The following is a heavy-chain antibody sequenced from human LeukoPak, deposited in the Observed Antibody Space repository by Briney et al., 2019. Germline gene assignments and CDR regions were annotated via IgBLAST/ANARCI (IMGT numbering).Heavy chain of an antibody. Sequence: GGSLRLSCAASGFTFDDYAMHWVRQAPGKGLEWVSGISWNSGSIGYADSVKGRFTISRDNAKNSLYLQMNSLRAEDTALYYCAKDIAYDSRKTFDYWGQGTLVTVSS. CDR1: GFTFDDYA. CDR3: AKDIAYDSRKTFDY. J-gene: IGHJ4*02. V-gene: IGHV3-9*01. CDR2: ISWNSGSI. D-gene: IGHD3-22*01.